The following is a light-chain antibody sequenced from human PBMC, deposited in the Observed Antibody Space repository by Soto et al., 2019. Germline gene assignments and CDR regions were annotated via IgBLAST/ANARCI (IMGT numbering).Light chain of an antibody. Sequence: EIVLTQSPGTLSLSPGERATLSCRASQSVTYLVWYQQKPGQAPRLLIYGASSRATGIPDRFSGSGSGTDFNLTISRLEPEDFAVYYCQPYGSSPWTFGQGTKVEIK. CDR3: QPYGSSPWT. V-gene: IGKV3-20*01. CDR2: GAS. CDR1: QSVTY. J-gene: IGKJ1*01.